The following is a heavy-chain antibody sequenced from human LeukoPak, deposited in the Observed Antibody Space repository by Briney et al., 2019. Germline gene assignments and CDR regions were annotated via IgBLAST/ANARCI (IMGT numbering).Heavy chain of an antibody. CDR2: LNPNTGGT. Sequence: ASVKVSCKASGCSLSELSTHWVRQAPGQGLEWMGWLNPNTGGTNYAQNFQGRVTVTRDTSISTAYMELSGLRSDDTAVYYCARDVAIAVPATGFWGQGTLVTVSS. D-gene: IGHD6-19*01. J-gene: IGHJ4*02. CDR3: ARDVAIAVPATGF. CDR1: GCSLSELS. V-gene: IGHV1-2*02.